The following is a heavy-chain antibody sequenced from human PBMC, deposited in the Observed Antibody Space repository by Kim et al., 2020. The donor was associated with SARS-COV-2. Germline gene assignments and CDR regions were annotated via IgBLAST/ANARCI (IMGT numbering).Heavy chain of an antibody. CDR2: INPSDGSR. J-gene: IGHJ4*02. CDR1: GYIFTNYY. D-gene: IGHD3-22*01. CDR3: ARANYYDSSGYYPDY. V-gene: IGHV1-46*01. Sequence: ASVKVSCKASGYIFTNYYAHWVRQAPGQGLEWMGIINPSDGSRRYAQKFQGRVTMTRDTSTSTVYMELSSLRSEDTAVYYCARANYYDSSGYYPDYWGQGTLVTVSS.